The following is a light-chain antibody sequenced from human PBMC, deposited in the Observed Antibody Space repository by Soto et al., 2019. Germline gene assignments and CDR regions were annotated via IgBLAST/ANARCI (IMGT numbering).Light chain of an antibody. CDR3: QQYNSHPWT. CDR2: KAS. CDR1: QSISSW. J-gene: IGKJ1*01. Sequence: DIQMTQSPSTLSASVGDRVTITCRASQSISSWLAWYQQKPGKAPKLLIYKASSLESGVPSRFSGSGSGTEFTLPISSLQPDDFATYYCQQYNSHPWTFGQGTKVEIK. V-gene: IGKV1-5*03.